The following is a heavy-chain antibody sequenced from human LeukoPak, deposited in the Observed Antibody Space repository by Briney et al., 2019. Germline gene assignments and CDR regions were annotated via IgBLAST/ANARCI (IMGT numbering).Heavy chain of an antibody. J-gene: IGHJ3*02. V-gene: IGHV5-51*01. CDR2: IYPGDSDT. CDR1: GYSFTNYW. CDR3: ARPRRDGYNFDAFDI. Sequence: GESLKISCKGSGYSFTNYWIGWVRQMPGKGLEWMGMIYPGDSDTRYSPSFQGQVSISAAKSISTAYLQWSSLKASDTAMYYCARPRRDGYNFDAFDIWGQGTMLTVSS. D-gene: IGHD5-24*01.